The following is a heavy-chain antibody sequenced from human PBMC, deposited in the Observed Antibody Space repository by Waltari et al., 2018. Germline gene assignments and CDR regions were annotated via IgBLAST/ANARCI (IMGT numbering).Heavy chain of an antibody. J-gene: IGHJ4*02. V-gene: IGHV1-2*02. CDR1: GYTFTDYY. Sequence: QVQVVQAGPEVEKPGAPAKVSGKASGYTFTDYYIHWVRQAPGQGLEWMGWINPNSGGTNYAQRFQGRVTMTRDTSISTAYMELSRLRSDDTAVYYCARGRQGFYWGQGTLVTVSS. CDR2: INPNSGGT. CDR3: ARGRQGFY.